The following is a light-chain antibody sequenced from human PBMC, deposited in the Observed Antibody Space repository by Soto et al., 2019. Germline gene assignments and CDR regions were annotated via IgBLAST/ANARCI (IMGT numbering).Light chain of an antibody. CDR1: QSVGSN. J-gene: IGKJ3*01. CDR2: GAS. Sequence: ETALTQSPATLSVSPGERAILSCRASQSVGSNLAWYQQKPGLAPRLLIYGASTRPTGIPARFSGSGSGTEFTLTISSLQSEDFAVYYCQQYDDRPPLTFGPGTRVDIK. V-gene: IGKV3-15*01. CDR3: QQYDDRPPLT.